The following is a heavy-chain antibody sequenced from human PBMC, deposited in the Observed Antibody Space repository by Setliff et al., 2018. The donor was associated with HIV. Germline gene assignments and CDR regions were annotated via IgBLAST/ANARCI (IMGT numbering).Heavy chain of an antibody. CDR3: AKRRRAPGTADLEAF. J-gene: IGHJ4*02. CDR2: IYPGDSDT. Sequence: GESLKISCKGSGYSFTSYWIGWVRQMPGKGLEWMGMIYPGDSDTTYSPSFQGQVTLSADRSISTAYLQWSSLRASDTAVYYCAKRRRAPGTADLEAFWGQGTLVTVSS. V-gene: IGHV5-51*01. D-gene: IGHD2-21*02. CDR1: GYSFTSYW.